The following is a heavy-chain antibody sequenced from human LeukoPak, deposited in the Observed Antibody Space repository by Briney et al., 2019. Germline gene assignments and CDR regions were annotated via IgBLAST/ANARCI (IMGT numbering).Heavy chain of an antibody. CDR3: ARGEAVCGGDCYNS. CDR1: GYTLTSYD. D-gene: IGHD2-21*02. CDR2: MNPNSGNT. V-gene: IGHV1-8*01. J-gene: IGHJ4*02. Sequence: ASVKVSCKASGYTLTSYDINWVRQATGQGLEWMGWMNPNSGNTGYAQKFQGRVTMTRNTSISTAYMELSSLRSEDTAVYYCARGEAVCGGDCYNSWGQGTLVTVSS.